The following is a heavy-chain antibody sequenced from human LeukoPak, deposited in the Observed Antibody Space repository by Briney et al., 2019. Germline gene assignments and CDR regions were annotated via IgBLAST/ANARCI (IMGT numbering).Heavy chain of an antibody. CDR1: GFTFSDHY. J-gene: IGHJ4*02. CDR3: ARGGYGDYALDY. CDR2: TRNKANSYTT. Sequence: GGSLRLSCAASGFTFSDHYMDWVRQASGKGLEWVGRTRNKANSYTTEYAASVKGRFTISRDDSKNSLYLQMNSLKTEDTAVYYCARGGYGDYALDYWGQGTLVTVSS. V-gene: IGHV3-72*01. D-gene: IGHD4-17*01.